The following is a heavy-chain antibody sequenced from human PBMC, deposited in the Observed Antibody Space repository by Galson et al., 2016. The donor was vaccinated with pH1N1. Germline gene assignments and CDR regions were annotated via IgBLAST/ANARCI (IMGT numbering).Heavy chain of an antibody. J-gene: IGHJ4*02. V-gene: IGHV2-70*01. D-gene: IGHD4-17*01. CDR3: ARFNYGDYVNYFGY. Sequence: IDWDDDKYYSTSLKTRLTISKDTSKNQVVLTMTNMDPVDTATYYCARFNYGDYVNYFGYWGQGTLVTVSS. CDR2: IDWDDDK.